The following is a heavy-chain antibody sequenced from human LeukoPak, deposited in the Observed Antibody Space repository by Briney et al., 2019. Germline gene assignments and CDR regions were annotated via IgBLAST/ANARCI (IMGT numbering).Heavy chain of an antibody. CDR2: ISSSSSTI. CDR3: ASLHHYDFWSGSDYYYYMDV. Sequence: PGGSLRLSCAASGFTFSSYSMNWVRQAPGKGLEWVSYISSSSSTIYYADSVKGRFTISRDNAKNSLYLQMNSLRAEDTAVYYCASLHHYDFWSGSDYYYYMDVWGKGTTVTVSS. D-gene: IGHD3-3*01. CDR1: GFTFSSYS. J-gene: IGHJ6*03. V-gene: IGHV3-48*01.